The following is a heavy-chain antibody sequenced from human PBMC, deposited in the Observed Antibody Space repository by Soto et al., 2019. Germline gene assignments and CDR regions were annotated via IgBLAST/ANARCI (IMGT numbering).Heavy chain of an antibody. CDR1: GYTFASYG. CDR2: INPYNGNT. J-gene: IGHJ4*02. V-gene: IGHV1-18*01. D-gene: IGHD3-16*01. Sequence: GASVKVSCKASGYTFASYGISWVRQAPGQGLEWMGWINPYNGNTNYAQKLQGRVTMTTDTSTNTAYMELRSLRSDDTAVYYCARDWFGIDYWGQGTLVTVSS. CDR3: ARDWFGIDY.